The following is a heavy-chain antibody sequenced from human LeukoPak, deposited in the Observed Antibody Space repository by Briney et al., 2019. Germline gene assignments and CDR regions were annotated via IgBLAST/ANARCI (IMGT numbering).Heavy chain of an antibody. D-gene: IGHD6-13*01. Sequence: SVKVSCKASGGTFSSYAISWVRQAPGQGLEWMGGIIPIFGTANYAQKFQGRVTITTDESTSTAYMELSSLRSEDTAVYYCARDPFPVPLGSTNWFDPWGQGTLVTVSS. CDR2: IIPIFGTA. V-gene: IGHV1-69*05. CDR3: ARDPFPVPLGSTNWFDP. J-gene: IGHJ5*02. CDR1: GGTFSSYA.